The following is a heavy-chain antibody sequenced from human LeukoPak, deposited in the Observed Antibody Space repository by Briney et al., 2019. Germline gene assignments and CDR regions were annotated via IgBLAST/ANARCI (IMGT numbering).Heavy chain of an antibody. J-gene: IGHJ4*02. D-gene: IGHD2-15*01. CDR1: GGSISSYY. Sequence: SETLSLTCTVSGGSISSYYWSWIRQPPGKGLEWIGYIYYSGSTNYNPSLKSRVTISVDTSKNQFSLKLSSVTAADTAVYYCASGGYVDYWGQGTLVTVSS. CDR3: ASGGYVDY. V-gene: IGHV4-59*01. CDR2: IYYSGST.